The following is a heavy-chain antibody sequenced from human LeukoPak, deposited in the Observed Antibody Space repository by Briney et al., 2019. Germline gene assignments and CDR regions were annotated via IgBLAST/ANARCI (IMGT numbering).Heavy chain of an antibody. CDR3: VRVYIYGRSSFDS. CDR2: IHRGGTT. CDR1: GGSFRGFY. Sequence: PSETLSLTCAVYGGSFRGFYWGGMRQPPGKGLEWIGTIHRGGTTDYNPSHKSRLTISVDTSKNQFSLHLTPVTAADTAVYYCVRVYIYGRSSFDSWGQGTLVTVSS. V-gene: IGHV4-34*01. D-gene: IGHD5-18*01. J-gene: IGHJ4*02.